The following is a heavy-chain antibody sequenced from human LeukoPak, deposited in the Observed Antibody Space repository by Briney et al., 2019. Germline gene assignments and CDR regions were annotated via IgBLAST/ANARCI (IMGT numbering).Heavy chain of an antibody. CDR2: ISGSGGST. CDR3: AKEGAGSGWYVPLGNYMDV. J-gene: IGHJ6*03. D-gene: IGHD6-19*01. V-gene: IGHV3-23*01. Sequence: PGGSLRLSCAASGFTFSSYAMSWVRQAPGKGLEWVSAISGSGGSTYYADSVKGRFTISRDNSKNTLYLQMNSLRAEDTAVYYCAKEGAGSGWYVPLGNYMDVWGKGTTVTVSS. CDR1: GFTFSSYA.